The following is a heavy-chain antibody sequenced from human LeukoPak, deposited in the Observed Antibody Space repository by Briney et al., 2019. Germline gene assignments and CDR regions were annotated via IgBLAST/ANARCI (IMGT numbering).Heavy chain of an antibody. V-gene: IGHV3-21*01. CDR2: ISSSSSYI. CDR3: ASDLYAGTKTCFDF. J-gene: IGHJ4*02. CDR1: GFTFSSYS. D-gene: IGHD1-1*01. Sequence: PGGSLRLSCAASGFTFSSYSMNWVRQAPGKGLEWVSSISSSSSYIYYADSVKGRFTISRDNAKNSLYLQMNSLRAEDTAVYYCASDLYAGTKTCFDFWGQGTLVTVSS.